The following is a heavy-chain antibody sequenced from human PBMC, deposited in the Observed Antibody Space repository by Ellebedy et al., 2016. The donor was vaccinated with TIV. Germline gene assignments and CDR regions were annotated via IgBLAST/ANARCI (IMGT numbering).Heavy chain of an antibody. D-gene: IGHD3-22*01. V-gene: IGHV3-64D*06. J-gene: IGHJ4*02. CDR3: VKYRGYIIRDFDC. Sequence: GESLKISCSASGFTFSHYAMHWVRQAPGKGREYVSAISNNGDNTYYADSVKGRYTISRDNSKNTLYLQMSSLRPEDTAMYYCVKYRGYIIRDFDCWGQGTLVTVSS. CDR1: GFTFSHYA. CDR2: ISNNGDNT.